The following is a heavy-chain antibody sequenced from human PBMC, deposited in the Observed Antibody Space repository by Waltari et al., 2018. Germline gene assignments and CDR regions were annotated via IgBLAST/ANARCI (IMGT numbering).Heavy chain of an antibody. CDR1: GYSISSGYY. V-gene: IGHV4-38-2*01. CDR2: IYHSGST. J-gene: IGHJ4*02. D-gene: IGHD2-21*02. CDR3: ARQAYCGGDCFIDY. Sequence: QVQLQESGPGLVKPSETLSLTCAVSGYSISSGYYWGWIRQPPGKGLEWIGSIYHSGSTYYNPSLKSRVTISVDTSKNQFSLKRSSVTAADTAVYYCARQAYCGGDCFIDYWGQGTLVTVSS.